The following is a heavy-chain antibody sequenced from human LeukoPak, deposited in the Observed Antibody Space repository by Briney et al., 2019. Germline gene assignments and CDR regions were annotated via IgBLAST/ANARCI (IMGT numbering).Heavy chain of an antibody. J-gene: IGHJ4*02. Sequence: PGGSLRLSCAASGFTFSSYWMHWVRQAPGKGLVWVSRINSDGSSTAYADSVKGRFTISRDNAKNTLYLQMNSLRAEDTAVYYCARETGYSSSWPDYWGQGALVTVSS. D-gene: IGHD6-13*01. CDR2: INSDGSST. CDR1: GFTFSSYW. V-gene: IGHV3-74*03. CDR3: ARETGYSSSWPDY.